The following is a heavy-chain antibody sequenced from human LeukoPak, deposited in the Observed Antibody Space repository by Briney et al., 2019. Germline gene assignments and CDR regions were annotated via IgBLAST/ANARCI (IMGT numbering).Heavy chain of an antibody. J-gene: IGHJ5*02. D-gene: IGHD6-13*01. CDR2: IYYSGST. CDR3: ARGAAPGIRSWFDP. Sequence: PSETLSLTCTVSGGSMSSYYWSWIRQPPGKGLEWIGYIYYSGSTNYTPSLKSRVTISVDTSKNQFSLKLSSVTAADTAVYYCARGAAPGIRSWFDPRGQGTLVTVSS. V-gene: IGHV4-59*08. CDR1: GGSMSSYY.